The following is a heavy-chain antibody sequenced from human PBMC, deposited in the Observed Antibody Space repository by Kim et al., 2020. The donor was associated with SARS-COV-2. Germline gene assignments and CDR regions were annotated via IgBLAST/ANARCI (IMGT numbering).Heavy chain of an antibody. CDR3: ARVGSIIADNSLDY. J-gene: IGHJ4*02. Sequence: GGSLRLSCAASGFTFSSYSMNWVRQAPGKGLEWVSSISSSSSYIYYADSVKGRFTISRDNAKNSLYLQMNSLRAEDTAVYYCARVGSIIADNSLDYWGQGTLVTVSS. CDR2: ISSSSSYI. CDR1: GFTFSSYS. D-gene: IGHD6-13*01. V-gene: IGHV3-21*01.